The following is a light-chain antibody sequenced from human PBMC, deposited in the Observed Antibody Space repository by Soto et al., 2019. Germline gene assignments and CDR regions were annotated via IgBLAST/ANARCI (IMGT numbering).Light chain of an antibody. J-gene: IGKJ4*01. CDR1: QTVASNF. CDR3: QQYGTSPPLT. V-gene: IGKV3-20*01. Sequence: EVVLTQSPGTQSLSPGDRATLSCRASQTVASNFLAWYQHKPGQSPRLLIYGASTRATDIPDRFSGSGSGPDFTLTISRLEPEDSAVYYCQQYGTSPPLTFGGGTKVEIK. CDR2: GAS.